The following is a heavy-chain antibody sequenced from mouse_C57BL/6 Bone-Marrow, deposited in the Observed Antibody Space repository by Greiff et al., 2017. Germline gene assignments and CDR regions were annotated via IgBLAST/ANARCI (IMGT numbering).Heavy chain of an antibody. D-gene: IGHD1-1*01. J-gene: IGHJ3*01. CDR2: IDPNSGGT. V-gene: IGHV1-72*01. CDR3: ARRYYYGSSPFAY. CDR1: GYTFTSYW. Sequence: QVQLQQPGAELVKPGASVKVSCKASGYTFTSYWMHWVKQRPGRGLEWIGRIDPNSGGTKYNEKFKSKATLAVDKPSSTAYMHLSSLTSEDSAVYYCARRYYYGSSPFAYWGQGTLVTVSA.